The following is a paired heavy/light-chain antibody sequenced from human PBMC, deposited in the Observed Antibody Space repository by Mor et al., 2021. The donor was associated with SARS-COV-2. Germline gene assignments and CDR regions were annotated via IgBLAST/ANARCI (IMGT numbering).Light chain of an antibody. J-gene: IGKJ1*01. CDR3: MQPLETPWT. Sequence: DIVMTQSPLSLPVTPGEPASISCRSNQSLRHSDGYIYLDWYLQKPGQSPQLLIYLGSNRASGVPDRFSGSGSGTDFTLKIRRVEAEDIGVYYCMQPLETPWTFGQGTKVDIK. CDR1: QSLRHSDGYIY. CDR2: LGS. V-gene: IGKV2-28*01.
Heavy chain of an antibody. J-gene: IGHJ4*02. CDR3: AIYGNDH. V-gene: IGHV1-69*05. Sequence: QVQLVQSGAEKKTPGSSVKVSCRASGGTFTKYAVTWVRQAPGHGLEWVGGIIPAYGTPHYAQNFQDRVTITTDNFTNTTYMELRSLRFEDTAIYYCAIYGNDHWGQGTLVTVSS. CDR1: GGTFTKYA. CDR2: IIPAYGTP. D-gene: IGHD4-4*01.